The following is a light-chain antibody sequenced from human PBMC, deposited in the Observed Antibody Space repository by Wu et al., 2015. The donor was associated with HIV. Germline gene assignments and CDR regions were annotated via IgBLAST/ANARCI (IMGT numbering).Light chain of an antibody. V-gene: IGKV1-9*01. CDR3: LQDYTYPLT. CDR1: QGISSY. Sequence: DIQLTQSPSFLSASVGDRVTITCRASQGISSYLAWYQEKPGKAPKLLIYAASTLQSGVPSRFSGSGSGTDFTLTISSLQPEDFATYYCLQDYTYPLTFGGGTKVVIK. J-gene: IGKJ4*01. CDR2: AAS.